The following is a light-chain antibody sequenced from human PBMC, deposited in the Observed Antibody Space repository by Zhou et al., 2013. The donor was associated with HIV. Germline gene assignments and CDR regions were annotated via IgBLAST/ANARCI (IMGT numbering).Light chain of an antibody. Sequence: DIQMTQSPSSLSASVGDRVTLTCRASQGISYYLNWYQQKPGKAPKLLIYAASTLQRGVPSRFSGSGSGTDFSLTISSLEPEDFATYYCQQSYSTPPTTFGQGTRLDIK. V-gene: IGKV1-39*01. CDR3: QQSYSTPPTT. CDR1: QGISYY. CDR2: AAS. J-gene: IGKJ5*01.